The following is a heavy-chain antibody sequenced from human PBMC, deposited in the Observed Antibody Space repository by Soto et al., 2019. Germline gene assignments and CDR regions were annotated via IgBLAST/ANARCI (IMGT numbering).Heavy chain of an antibody. CDR3: ARDYYDILTGQSRYYYYGMDV. CDR1: GYSFTSYW. CDR2: IYPGDSDT. D-gene: IGHD3-9*01. Sequence: LGESLKISCKGSGYSFTSYWIGWVRQMPGKGLEWMGIIYPGDSDTRYSPSFQGQVTISADKSISTAYLQWSSLKASDTAMYYCARDYYDILTGQSRYYYYGMDVWGQGTTVTVSS. V-gene: IGHV5-51*01. J-gene: IGHJ6*02.